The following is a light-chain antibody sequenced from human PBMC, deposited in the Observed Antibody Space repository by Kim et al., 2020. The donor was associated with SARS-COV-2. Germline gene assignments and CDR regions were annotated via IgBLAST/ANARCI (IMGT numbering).Light chain of an antibody. CDR1: QDIRND. CDR3: LQHNTYPIT. Sequence: ASVGDRVTITCRASQDIRNDLGRYQQNPGRAPKRLIYGASSLQSVVPSRFSGSGSGTEFTLTISSLQPGDFATYFCLQHNTYPITFGQGTRLEIK. J-gene: IGKJ5*01. CDR2: GAS. V-gene: IGKV1-17*01.